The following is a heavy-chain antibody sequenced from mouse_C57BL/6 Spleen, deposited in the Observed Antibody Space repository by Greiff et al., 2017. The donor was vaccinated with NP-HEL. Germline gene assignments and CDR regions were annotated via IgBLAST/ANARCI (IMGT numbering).Heavy chain of an antibody. V-gene: IGHV1-59*01. CDR2: IDPSDSYT. CDR1: GYTFTSYW. CDR3: AREGALRRGGCAY. D-gene: IGHD2-12*01. Sequence: QVQLQQPGAELVRPGTSVKLSCKASGYTFTSYWMHWVKQRPGQGLEWIGVIDPSDSYTNYNQKFKGKATLTVDTSSSTAYMQLSSLTSEDSAVYYCAREGALRRGGCAYWGQGTLVTVSA. J-gene: IGHJ3*01.